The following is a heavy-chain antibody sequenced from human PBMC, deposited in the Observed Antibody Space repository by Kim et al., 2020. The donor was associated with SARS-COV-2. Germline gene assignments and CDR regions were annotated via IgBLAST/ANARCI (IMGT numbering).Heavy chain of an antibody. V-gene: IGHV3-33*01. CDR1: GFTFSSYG. D-gene: IGHD6-6*01. CDR2: IWYDGSNK. J-gene: IGHJ6*02. Sequence: GGSLRLSCAASGFTFSSYGMHWVRQAPGKGLEWVAVIWYDGSNKYYADSVKGRFTISRDNSKNTLYLQMNSLRAEDTAVYYCARDHIAARGNGMDVWGQGTTVTVSS. CDR3: ARDHIAARGNGMDV.